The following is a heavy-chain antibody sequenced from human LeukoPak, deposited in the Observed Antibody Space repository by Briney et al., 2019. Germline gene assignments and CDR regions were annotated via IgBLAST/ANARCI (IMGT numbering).Heavy chain of an antibody. CDR3: ARGVVPAARDYYGMDV. V-gene: IGHV1-18*04. CDR1: GYILTDYY. Sequence: ASVKVSCKASGYILTDYYMHWVRQAPGQGLEWMGWISAYNGNTNYAQKLQGRVTMTTDTSTSTAYMELRSLRSDDTAVYYCARGVVPAARDYYGMDVWGQGTTVTVSS. D-gene: IGHD2-2*01. J-gene: IGHJ6*02. CDR2: ISAYNGNT.